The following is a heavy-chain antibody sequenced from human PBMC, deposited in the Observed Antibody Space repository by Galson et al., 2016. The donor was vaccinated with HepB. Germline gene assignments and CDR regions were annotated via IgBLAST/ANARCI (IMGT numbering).Heavy chain of an antibody. CDR3: ARMFPLYSSGRYVRGDGWFDS. CDR2: ISSSGTTI. Sequence: SLRLSCAASGFTFSRYEMNWVRQAPGKGLEWVSYISSSGTTIYYADSVKGRFTISRGNAKNSLYLHMNSLTGEDTAVYYCARMFPLYSSGRYVRGDGWFDSWGQGTLVTVSS. CDR1: GFTFSRYE. J-gene: IGHJ5*01. D-gene: IGHD6-19*01. V-gene: IGHV3-48*03.